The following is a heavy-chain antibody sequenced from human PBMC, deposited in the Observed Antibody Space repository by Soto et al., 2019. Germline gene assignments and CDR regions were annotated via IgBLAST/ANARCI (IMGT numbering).Heavy chain of an antibody. Sequence: GASVKVSCKASGYTFTSYGISWVRQAPGQGLEWMGWISAYNGNTNYAQKLQGRVTMTTDTSTSTAYMELRSLRSDDTAVYYCARARSYYGSGSYYNPHVYYYYMDVWGKGTTVTVSS. J-gene: IGHJ6*03. CDR3: ARARSYYGSGSYYNPHVYYYYMDV. CDR2: ISAYNGNT. V-gene: IGHV1-18*01. D-gene: IGHD3-10*01. CDR1: GYTFTSYG.